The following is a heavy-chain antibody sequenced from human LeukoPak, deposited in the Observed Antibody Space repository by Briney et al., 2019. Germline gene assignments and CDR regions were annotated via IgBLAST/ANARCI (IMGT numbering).Heavy chain of an antibody. J-gene: IGHJ4*02. CDR1: GDSISSYY. D-gene: IGHD1-14*01. Sequence: SETLSLTCSVSGDSISSYYWNWIRQPPGKGLEGIGRLYSRENTNYNPSLKSRVTMSVETSKTQFSLRVSSVTAADTAVYYCATDLFGIGTTWANNDFWGQGTLVTVSS. CDR3: ATDLFGIGTTWANNDF. CDR2: LYSRENT. V-gene: IGHV4-4*07.